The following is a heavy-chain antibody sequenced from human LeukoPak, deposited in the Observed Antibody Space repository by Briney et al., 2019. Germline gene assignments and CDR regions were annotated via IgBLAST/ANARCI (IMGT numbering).Heavy chain of an antibody. CDR2: ISGSGGST. CDR1: GFTFSSYA. J-gene: IGHJ4*02. Sequence: GGSLRLSCAASGFTFSSYAMSWVRQAPGKGLEWVSAISGSGGSTYYADSVKGRFTISRDNSKNTLYLQMNSLRAEDTAVYYCAKRHYDFWSGYQNQMYYFDYWGQGTLVTVSP. V-gene: IGHV3-23*01. D-gene: IGHD3-3*01. CDR3: AKRHYDFWSGYQNQMYYFDY.